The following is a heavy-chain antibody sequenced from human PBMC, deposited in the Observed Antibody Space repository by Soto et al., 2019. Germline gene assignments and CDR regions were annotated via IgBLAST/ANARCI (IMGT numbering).Heavy chain of an antibody. Sequence: EVQLLESGGGLVQPGGSLRLSCAASGFTFSNYAMNWVRQAPGKGLVWVSVISGSGSSTYYADSVKGRFSISRDHSKNTLYLQMSSLRADDTAVYYCARRSPSWAFDIWGQGTMVTVSS. J-gene: IGHJ3*02. CDR3: ARRSPSWAFDI. V-gene: IGHV3-23*01. CDR2: ISGSGSST. CDR1: GFTFSNYA. D-gene: IGHD2-15*01.